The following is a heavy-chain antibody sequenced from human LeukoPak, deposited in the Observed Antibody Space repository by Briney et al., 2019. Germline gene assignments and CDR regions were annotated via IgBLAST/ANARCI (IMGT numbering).Heavy chain of an antibody. J-gene: IGHJ6*02. V-gene: IGHV4-34*01. CDR2: INHSGTT. D-gene: IGHD3-10*01. Sequence: SETLSLTCAVYGGSFSGYYWSWIRQPRGKGLEGVGEINHSGTTNYHPSLKSRVTISVHPSKTQFSLKLSSMTPPDTAVYYCARDYYGSGSYYNLVSYGMDVWGQGTTVTVSS. CDR1: GGSFSGYY. CDR3: ARDYYGSGSYYNLVSYGMDV.